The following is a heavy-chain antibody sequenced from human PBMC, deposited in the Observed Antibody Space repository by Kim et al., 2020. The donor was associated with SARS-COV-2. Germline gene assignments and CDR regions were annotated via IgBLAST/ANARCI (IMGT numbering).Heavy chain of an antibody. J-gene: IGHJ3*02. CDR3: ARDYYDDAFDI. V-gene: IGHV4-31*02. Sequence: TYTHPSLKSRVTISVDTSKNQFSLKRSSVTAADTAVYYCARDYYDDAFDIWGQGTMVTVSS. CDR2: T. D-gene: IGHD3-22*01.